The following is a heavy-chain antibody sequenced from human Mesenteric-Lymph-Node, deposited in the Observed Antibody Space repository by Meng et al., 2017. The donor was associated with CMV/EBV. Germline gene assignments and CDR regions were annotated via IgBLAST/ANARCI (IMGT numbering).Heavy chain of an antibody. CDR1: GFTVSSNY. J-gene: IGHJ4*02. V-gene: IGHV3-48*03. D-gene: IGHD5-12*01. Sequence: GESLKISCVASGFTVSSNYMNWVRQAPGKGLEWVSYISSSGSTIYYADSVKGRFTISRDNAKNSLYLQMNSLRAEDTAVYYCARDSKDTYIVATDYWGQGTLVTVSS. CDR2: ISSSGSTI. CDR3: ARDSKDTYIVATDY.